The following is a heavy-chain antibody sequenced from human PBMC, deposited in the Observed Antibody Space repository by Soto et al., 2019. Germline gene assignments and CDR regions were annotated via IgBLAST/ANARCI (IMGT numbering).Heavy chain of an antibody. CDR1: GGSIRSNY. V-gene: IGHV4-4*07. CDR2: IYTSGTT. CDR3: AGEGGSGIGMGV. D-gene: IGHD3-3*01. J-gene: IGHJ6*02. Sequence: PSETLSLTCNVSGGSIRSNYWSWIRQPAGKALEWIGRIYTSGTTNYNPSLKSRATMLIDTSKNQFSLILSSVTAADTGVYYCAGEGGSGIGMGVWGQGTTVTVSS.